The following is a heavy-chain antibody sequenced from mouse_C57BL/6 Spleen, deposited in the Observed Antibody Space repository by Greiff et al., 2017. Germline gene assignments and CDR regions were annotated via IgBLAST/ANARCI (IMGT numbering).Heavy chain of an antibody. J-gene: IGHJ3*01. CDR1: GYTFTSYW. CDR3: ARDYYGSSYGFAD. CDR2: IHPNSGST. V-gene: IGHV1-64*01. D-gene: IGHD1-1*01. Sequence: QVQLQQPGAELVKPGASVKLSCKASGYTFTSYWMHWVKQRPGQGLEWIGMIHPNSGSTNYNEKFKSKATLTVDKSSSTAYMQLSSLTSEDSAVYYCARDYYGSSYGFADWGQGTLVTVSA.